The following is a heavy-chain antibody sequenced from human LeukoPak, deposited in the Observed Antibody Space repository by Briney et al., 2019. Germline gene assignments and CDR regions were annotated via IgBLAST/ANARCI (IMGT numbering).Heavy chain of an antibody. J-gene: IGHJ4*02. V-gene: IGHV3-7*01. CDR3: ARFGSSSEFDY. Sequence: SGGSLRLYCAASGFTFSSYWMSWVRQAPGKGLEWVANIKQDGSEKYYVDSVKGRFTISRDNAKNSLYLQMNSLRAEDTAVYYCARFGSSSEFDYWGQGTLVTVSS. D-gene: IGHD6-13*01. CDR2: IKQDGSEK. CDR1: GFTFSSYW.